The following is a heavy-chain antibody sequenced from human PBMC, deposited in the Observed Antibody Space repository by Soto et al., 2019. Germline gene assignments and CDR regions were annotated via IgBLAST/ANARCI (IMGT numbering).Heavy chain of an antibody. J-gene: IGHJ6*02. V-gene: IGHV4-39*01. D-gene: IGHD1-26*01. CDR1: DGSIRSSSYS. CDR2: IYYSGST. CDR3: ARQRGATPFYYYYGMDV. Sequence: PETLSLTCTVSDGSIRSSSYSWGWIRQPPGKGLEWIGSIYYSGSTYYNPSLKSRVTISVDTSKNQFSLKLSSVTAADTAVYYCARQRGATPFYYYYGMDVWGQGTTVTVSS.